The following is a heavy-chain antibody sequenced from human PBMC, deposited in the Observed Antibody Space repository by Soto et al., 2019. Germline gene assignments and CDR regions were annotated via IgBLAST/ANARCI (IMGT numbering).Heavy chain of an antibody. Sequence: GALRLSCAASGFTFSSYWMSWVRQAPGKGLEWVANIKQDGGEKNYVDSVKGRFTISRDNAKKSLYLQMNSLRAEDTAVYYCGRDLRDWDSGSYSYEYWGQGTLVTVSS. CDR3: GRDLRDWDSGSYSYEY. CDR2: IKQDGGEK. V-gene: IGHV3-7*04. CDR1: GFTFSSYW. D-gene: IGHD1-26*01. J-gene: IGHJ4*02.